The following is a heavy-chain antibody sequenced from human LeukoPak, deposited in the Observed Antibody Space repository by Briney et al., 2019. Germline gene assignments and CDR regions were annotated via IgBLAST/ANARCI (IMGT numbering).Heavy chain of an antibody. J-gene: IGHJ4*02. CDR1: GFTVSSNY. D-gene: IGHD2-8*02. CDR3: ARGTGGGLNVDY. Sequence: GRSLRLSCAASGFTVSSNYMSWVRQAPGKGLEWVANVKQDGRERHYVDSVEGRFTISRDNAKNTVYLQMNSLRAEDTAVFYCARGTGGGLNVDYWGQGTLVTVSS. V-gene: IGHV3-7*01. CDR2: VKQDGRER.